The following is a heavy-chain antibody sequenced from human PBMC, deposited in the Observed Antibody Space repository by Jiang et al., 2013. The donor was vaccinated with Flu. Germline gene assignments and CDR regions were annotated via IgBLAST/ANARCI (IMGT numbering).Heavy chain of an antibody. CDR1: GYTFTRYY. J-gene: IGHJ4*02. CDR2: INPSGGGT. Sequence: EVKKPGASVKVSCKASGYTFTRYYVNWVRQAPGQGLEWMGIINPSGGGTNYAQKFQGRVTMTRDTSTNTVYMELSSLTSEDTAFYYCARSDSCGGDCYFLDYWGQGALVTVSS. V-gene: IGHV1-46*01. D-gene: IGHD2-21*02. CDR3: ARSDSCGGDCYFLDY.